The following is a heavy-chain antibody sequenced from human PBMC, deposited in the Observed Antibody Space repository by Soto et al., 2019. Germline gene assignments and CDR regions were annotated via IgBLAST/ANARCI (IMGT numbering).Heavy chain of an antibody. Sequence: ASVKVSCKACGFSFIDYSILWVRQAPGQSLEWLGWINAGNGNTKYSHKFQDRVTITSDTSATTTYMELRSLRSEDTAVFYCARSAKKTWLPDFWGQGTLVTVS. J-gene: IGHJ1*01. D-gene: IGHD5-12*01. CDR2: INAGNGNT. CDR3: ARSAKKTWLPDF. CDR1: GFSFIDYS. V-gene: IGHV1-3*01.